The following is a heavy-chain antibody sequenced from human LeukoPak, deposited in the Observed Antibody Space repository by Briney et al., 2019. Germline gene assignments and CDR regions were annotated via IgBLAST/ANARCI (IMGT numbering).Heavy chain of an antibody. CDR1: GGSFSGYY. CDR3: AREVYRQPSLYYYYDRDV. V-gene: IGHV4-34*01. J-gene: IGHJ6*03. Sequence: PSETLSLSCAASGGSFSGYYWSWIRQPPGKGLEWIGEINHSGSTNYNTSLKSRVTISVDASKNQFSLKVSSVTAADTAVYYCAREVYRQPSLYYYYDRDVWGKGTTVTVSS. CDR2: INHSGST. D-gene: IGHD2-2*01.